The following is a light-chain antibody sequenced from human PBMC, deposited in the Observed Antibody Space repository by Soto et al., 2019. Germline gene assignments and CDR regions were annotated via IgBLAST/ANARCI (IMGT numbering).Light chain of an antibody. CDR2: DAS. J-gene: IGKJ1*01. CDR1: QSIERY. V-gene: IGKV1-5*01. CDR3: QQFKSSTWT. Sequence: DIQMTQSPSTLSASVGDRVSITCRASQSIERYLAWYQQKPGKAPNLLIYDASSLERGVPSRFSGRGSGTEFTLTISSLQPDDFATYYCQQFKSSTWTFGQGTTVEIK.